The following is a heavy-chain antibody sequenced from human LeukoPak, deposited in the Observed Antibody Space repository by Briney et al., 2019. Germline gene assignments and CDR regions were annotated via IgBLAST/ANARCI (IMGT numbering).Heavy chain of an antibody. V-gene: IGHV1-8*01. J-gene: IGHJ4*02. CDR1: GYTFTSYD. Sequence: ASVKVSCKASGYTFTSYDINWVRQATGQGLEWMGWRNPNSGNTGYAQKFQGRVTMNRNTSISPAYMEPSSLRSEDTAVYYCARGGRRITIFGVVTYLGYWGQGTLVTVSS. CDR2: RNPNSGNT. CDR3: ARGGRRITIFGVVTYLGY. D-gene: IGHD3-3*01.